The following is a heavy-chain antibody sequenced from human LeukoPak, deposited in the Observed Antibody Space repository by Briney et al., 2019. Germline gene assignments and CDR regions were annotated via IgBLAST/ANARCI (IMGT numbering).Heavy chain of an antibody. D-gene: IGHD2-2*01. V-gene: IGHV4-31*02. Sequence: SETQSLTCTVSGGSISSYYWSWIRQHPGKGLEWIGYIYYSGSTYYNPSLKSRVTISVDTSKNQFSLKLSSVTAADTAVYYCARALRLPAYFDYWGQGTLVTVSS. CDR1: GGSISSYY. CDR2: IYYSGST. CDR3: ARALRLPAYFDY. J-gene: IGHJ4*02.